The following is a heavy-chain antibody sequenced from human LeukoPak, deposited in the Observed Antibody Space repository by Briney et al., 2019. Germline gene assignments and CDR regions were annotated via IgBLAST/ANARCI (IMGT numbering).Heavy chain of an antibody. CDR3: ARGHYGDSADY. D-gene: IGHD4-17*01. CDR2: INPNSGGT. CDR1: GYTFTGYY. Sequence: ASVKVSCKASGYTFTGYYIHWVRQAPGQGLEWMGWINPNSGGTKYAQNFQGRVTMTRDMPIRTAYMELSRLRSDDTAVYYCARGHYGDSADYWGQGTLVTVSS. J-gene: IGHJ4*02. V-gene: IGHV1-2*02.